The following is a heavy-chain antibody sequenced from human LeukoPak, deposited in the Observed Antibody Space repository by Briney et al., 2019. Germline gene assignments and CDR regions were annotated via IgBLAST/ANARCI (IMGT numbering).Heavy chain of an antibody. CDR1: GYTFTGYY. D-gene: IGHD6-6*01. Sequence: GASVKVSCKASGYTFTGYYMHWVRQAPGQGLEWMGWINPNSGGTNYAQKFQGRVTTTRDTSISTAYMELSRLRSDDTAVYYCARASLVISSVAARPRFLLYWGQGTLVTVSS. V-gene: IGHV1-2*02. J-gene: IGHJ4*02. CDR3: ARASLVISSVAARPRFLLY. CDR2: INPNSGGT.